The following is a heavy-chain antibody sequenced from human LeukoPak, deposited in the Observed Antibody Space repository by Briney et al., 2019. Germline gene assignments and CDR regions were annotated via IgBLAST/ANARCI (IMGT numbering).Heavy chain of an antibody. J-gene: IGHJ4*02. CDR1: GFTVSGSY. Sequence: GGSLRLSCAVSGFTVSGSYMSWVRQASGKGLEWVSVIYNDDTAYYADSVKGRSTIFRDNSKNTLYLQMNSLRGEDTAVYYCARDYYGDYIDYWGQGTLVTVSS. D-gene: IGHD4-17*01. CDR3: ARDYYGDYIDY. CDR2: IYNDDTA. V-gene: IGHV3-53*01.